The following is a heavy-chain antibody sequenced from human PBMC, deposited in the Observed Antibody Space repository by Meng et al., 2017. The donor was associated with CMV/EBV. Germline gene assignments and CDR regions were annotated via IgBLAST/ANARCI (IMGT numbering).Heavy chain of an antibody. CDR3: ARLGSTDDY. V-gene: IGHV1-2*02. CDR1: GYTFTGYY. Sequence: QVQLVQSGAEVKKPGASVKVSCKASGYTFTGYYMHWVRQAPGQGLEWMGWINPNSGGTNYARKFQGRVTMTRDTSISTAHMELSRLRSDDTAVYYCARLGSTDDYWGQGTLVTVSS. J-gene: IGHJ4*02. D-gene: IGHD2-15*01. CDR2: INPNSGGT.